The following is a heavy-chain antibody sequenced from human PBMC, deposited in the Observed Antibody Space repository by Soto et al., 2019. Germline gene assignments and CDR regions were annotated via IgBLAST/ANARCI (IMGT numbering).Heavy chain of an antibody. CDR1: GFTFSDYY. CDR3: ARREMATIDAFDI. J-gene: IGHJ3*02. Sequence: RRLSCAASGFTFSDYYMSWIRQAPGKGLEWVSYISSSSSYTNYADSVKGRFTISRDNAKNSLYLQMNSLRAEDTAVYYCARREMATIDAFDIWGQGTMVTVSS. CDR2: ISSSSSYT. D-gene: IGHD5-12*01. V-gene: IGHV3-11*06.